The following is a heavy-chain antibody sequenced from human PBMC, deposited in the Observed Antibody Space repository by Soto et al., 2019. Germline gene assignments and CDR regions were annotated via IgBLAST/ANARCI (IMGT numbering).Heavy chain of an antibody. D-gene: IGHD3-9*01. J-gene: IGHJ4*02. V-gene: IGHV3-53*01. CDR1: RFSVCGSY. Sequence: GGSLRLSCAASRFSVCGSYMGWVRQAPGKGLEWVSVIYRGGGTYYVDSVKGRFTISRDNSENTLYLQMNSRRADDTAVYYCARGWGSDWLEFFDSWGQGALVTVSS. CDR2: IYRGGGT. CDR3: ARGWGSDWLEFFDS.